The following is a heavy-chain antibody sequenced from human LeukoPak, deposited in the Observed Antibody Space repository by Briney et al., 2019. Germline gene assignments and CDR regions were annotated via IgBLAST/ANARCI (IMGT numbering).Heavy chain of an antibody. V-gene: IGHV3-53*01. CDR3: ARELDWAMIVN. CDR2: ISSDENT. J-gene: IGHJ4*02. CDR1: GFTVSSNY. D-gene: IGHD3-22*01. Sequence: GGSLRLSCAASGFTVSSNYMSWVRQAPGKGLEWVSVISSDENTHYADSVRGRFTISRDNSKNTLYLQMNFLRVEDTAVYYCARELDWAMIVNWGQGTLVTVSS.